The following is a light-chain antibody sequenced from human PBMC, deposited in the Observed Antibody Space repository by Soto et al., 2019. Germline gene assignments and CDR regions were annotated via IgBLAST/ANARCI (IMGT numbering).Light chain of an antibody. V-gene: IGKV1-5*03. J-gene: IGKJ4*01. CDR2: KAS. CDR1: QSISSW. Sequence: DIQMTQSPSTRSASVGDRVTITGRGSQSISSWLAWYQQKPGKAPTLLIYKASSLESGGPSRFSGSGSGTEFTLTISSLQPDDFATYYCQQYNSYPLTFGGGTKVEIK. CDR3: QQYNSYPLT.